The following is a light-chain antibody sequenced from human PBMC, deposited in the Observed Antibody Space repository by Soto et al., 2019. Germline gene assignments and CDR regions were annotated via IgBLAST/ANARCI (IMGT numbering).Light chain of an antibody. CDR1: QALSNY. CDR2: SAS. V-gene: IGKV1-9*01. Sequence: DIQLTQSPSVLSASVGDTVTITCRASQALSNYLAWYQQKPGKAPDLLIYSASTLQSGVPSRFSGSGSETDFTFTISSLQPEDIATYYCQQYENLPLTFGGGTKVDIK. CDR3: QQYENLPLT. J-gene: IGKJ4*01.